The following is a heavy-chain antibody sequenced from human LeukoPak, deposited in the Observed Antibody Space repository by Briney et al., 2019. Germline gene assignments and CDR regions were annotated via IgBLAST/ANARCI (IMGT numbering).Heavy chain of an antibody. J-gene: IGHJ5*02. V-gene: IGHV4-4*09. CDR1: GGSISSYY. D-gene: IGHD5-24*01. Sequence: PSETLSLTCTVSGGSISSYYWSWIQQPPGKGLEWIGYIYTSGSTNYNPSLKSRVTISVDTSKNQFSLKLSSVTAADTAVYYCARRWAGLFDPWGQGTLVTVSS. CDR2: IYTSGST. CDR3: ARRWAGLFDP.